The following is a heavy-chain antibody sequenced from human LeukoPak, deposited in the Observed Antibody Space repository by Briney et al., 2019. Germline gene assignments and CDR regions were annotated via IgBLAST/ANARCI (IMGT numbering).Heavy chain of an antibody. J-gene: IGHJ6*02. Sequence: GASVKVSCKASGYTFTNYGVNWVRQAPGQGLEWMGWISTYNGNTNYAQKLQGRVTMTTDTSTSTAYMELRSLRSDDTAVYYCANCGGDCYATYYYYYGMDVWGQGTTVTVSS. V-gene: IGHV1-18*01. CDR1: GYTFTNYG. CDR3: ANCGGDCYATYYYYYGMDV. D-gene: IGHD2-21*02. CDR2: ISTYNGNT.